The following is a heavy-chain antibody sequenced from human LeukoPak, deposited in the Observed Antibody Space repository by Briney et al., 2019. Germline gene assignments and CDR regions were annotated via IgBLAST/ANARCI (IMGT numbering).Heavy chain of an antibody. V-gene: IGHV4-39*01. Sequence: TSETLSLTCTVSGGSISSSSYYWGWIRQPPGEGLEWIGSIYYSGSTYYNPSLKSRVTISVDTSKNQFSLKLSSVTAADTAVYYCARGRYFDWLFDYWGQGTLVTVSS. CDR2: IYYSGST. CDR3: ARGRYFDWLFDY. D-gene: IGHD3-9*01. J-gene: IGHJ4*02. CDR1: GGSISSSSYY.